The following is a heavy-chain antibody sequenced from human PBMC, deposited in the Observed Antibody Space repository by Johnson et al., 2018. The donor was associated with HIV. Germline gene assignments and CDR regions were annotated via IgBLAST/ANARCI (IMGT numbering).Heavy chain of an antibody. D-gene: IGHD6-19*01. CDR1: GFTVSRNY. Sequence: EVQLVESGGGLIQPGGSLRLSCAVFGFTVSRNYMSWVRQAPGKGLEWVSAISDSGDNTYYADSVRGRFTISRDNSKNTLYLQMNSLRAEDSAVYYCAKLAIDYSGAWYGLTFDIWGQGTMVTVSS. CDR2: SDSGDNT. V-gene: IGHV3-53*01. J-gene: IGHJ3*02. CDR3: AKLAIDYSGAWYGLTFDI.